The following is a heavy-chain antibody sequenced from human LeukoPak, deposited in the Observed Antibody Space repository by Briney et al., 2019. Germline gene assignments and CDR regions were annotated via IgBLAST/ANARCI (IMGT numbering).Heavy chain of an antibody. CDR2: IYYSGST. Sequence: SETLSLTCTGSGGSISGYYWSWIRQPPGKGLECIGYIYYSGSTNYNPSLKSRVTISLDTSKNQFSPRLTSVTAADTAVYYCARAIASSGSRLFDYWGQGTLVTVSS. CDR3: ARAIASSGSRLFDY. CDR1: GGSISGYY. V-gene: IGHV4-59*08. J-gene: IGHJ4*02. D-gene: IGHD3-10*01.